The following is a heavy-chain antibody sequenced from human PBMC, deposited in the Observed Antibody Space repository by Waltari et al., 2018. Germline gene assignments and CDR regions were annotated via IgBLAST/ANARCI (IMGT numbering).Heavy chain of an antibody. J-gene: IGHJ1*01. D-gene: IGHD2-15*01. CDR3: AREGLYCSGGSCYEGGEYFQH. CDR2: IKQDGSEK. Sequence: EVQLVESGGGLVQPGGSLRLSCAASGFTFSSYWMSWVRQAPGKGLEWVANIKQDGSEKYYVDSVKGRFTISRDNAKNSLYLQMNSLRAEDMAVYYCAREGLYCSGGSCYEGGEYFQHWGQGTLVTVSS. V-gene: IGHV3-7*01. CDR1: GFTFSSYW.